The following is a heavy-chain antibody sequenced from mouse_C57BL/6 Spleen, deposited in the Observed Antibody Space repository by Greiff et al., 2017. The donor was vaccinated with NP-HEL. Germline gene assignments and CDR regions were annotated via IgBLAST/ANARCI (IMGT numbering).Heavy chain of an antibody. V-gene: IGHV1-82*01. Sequence: VMLVESGPELVKPGASVKISCKASGYAFSSSWMNWVKQRPGKGLEWIGRIYPGDGDTNYNGKFKGKATLPADKSSSTAYMQLSSLTSEDSAVYFCAIGNYYGSSSEGWFAYWGQGTLVTVSA. CDR3: AIGNYYGSSSEGWFAY. CDR1: GYAFSSSW. D-gene: IGHD1-1*01. J-gene: IGHJ3*01. CDR2: IYPGDGDT.